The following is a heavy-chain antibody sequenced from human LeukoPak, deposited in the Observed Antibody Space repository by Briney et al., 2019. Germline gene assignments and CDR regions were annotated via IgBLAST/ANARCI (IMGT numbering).Heavy chain of an antibody. CDR3: AKNRRAWASTCYFDY. CDR1: PFIFSGHW. CDR2: ISGSGGST. Sequence: PGGSLRLSCEASPFIFSGHWLNWVRQAPGKGLEWVSAISGSGGSTYYADSVKGRFTISRDNSKNTLYLQMNSLRAEDTAVYYCAKNRRAWASTCYFDYWGQGTLVTASS. J-gene: IGHJ4*02. D-gene: IGHD1-14*01. V-gene: IGHV3-23*01.